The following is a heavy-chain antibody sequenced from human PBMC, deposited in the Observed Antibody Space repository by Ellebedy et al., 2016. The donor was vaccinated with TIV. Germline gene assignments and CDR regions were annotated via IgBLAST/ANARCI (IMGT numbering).Heavy chain of an antibody. CDR3: ARQDRRRAWFDH. CDR2: IYYSGST. D-gene: IGHD2-15*01. J-gene: IGHJ5*02. CDR1: GCSISSSSYY. V-gene: IGHV4-39*01. Sequence: MPGGSLRLSCTVSGCSISSSSYYWGWTRQPPGKGLEWTGSIYYSGSTYYNPSLKSRVTISVNTSKNQLSLKLSSVTAADTAVYYCARQDRRRAWFDHWGQGTLVTVSS.